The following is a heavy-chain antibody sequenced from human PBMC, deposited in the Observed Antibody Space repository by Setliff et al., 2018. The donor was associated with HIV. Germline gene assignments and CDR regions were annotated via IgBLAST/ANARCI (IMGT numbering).Heavy chain of an antibody. J-gene: IGHJ5*02. CDR1: GGSVSDDY. D-gene: IGHD2-2*01. V-gene: IGHV4-34*01. Sequence: SETLSLTCAVYGGSVSDDYWSWIRQPPGRGMEWIGEINDSGNTNFNPSLKNRVTMSVDTSKSQFSLNLTSVTVADTAVYYCARGVGRFRVVTWFNPWGHGVLVTVSS. CDR3: ARGVGRFRVVTWFNP. CDR2: INDSGNT.